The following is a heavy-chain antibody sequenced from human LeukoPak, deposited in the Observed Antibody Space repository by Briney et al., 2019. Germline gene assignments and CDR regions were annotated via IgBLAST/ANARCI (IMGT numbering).Heavy chain of an antibody. CDR3: ASERGATQYFDY. V-gene: IGHV1-69*04. J-gene: IGHJ4*02. CDR1: GGTFSSYV. CDR2: IIPMLDIQ. Sequence: SVKVSCKASGGTFSSYVITWVRQAPGQGLEWMGRIIPMLDIQNYAQKFQGRVTITADKSTSTAYMELSSLRSEDTAVYYCASERGATQYFDYWGQGTLVTVSS. D-gene: IGHD3-10*01.